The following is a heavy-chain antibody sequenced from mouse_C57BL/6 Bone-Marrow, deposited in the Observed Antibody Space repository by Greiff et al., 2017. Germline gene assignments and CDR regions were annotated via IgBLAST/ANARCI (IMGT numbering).Heavy chain of an antibody. J-gene: IGHJ1*03. D-gene: IGHD2-12*01. V-gene: IGHV5-4*03. Sequence: EVKLVESGGGLVKPGGSLKLSCAASGFTFSSYAMSWVRQTPEKRLEWVATISDGGSYTYYPDNVKGRFTISRDNAKNNLYLQMSHLKSEDTAMYYCARGSYYWYFDVWGTGTTVTVSS. CDR3: ARGSYYWYFDV. CDR2: ISDGGSYT. CDR1: GFTFSSYA.